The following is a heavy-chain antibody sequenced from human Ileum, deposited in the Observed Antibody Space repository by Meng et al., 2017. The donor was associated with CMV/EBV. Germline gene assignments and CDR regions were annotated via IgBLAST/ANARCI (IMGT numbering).Heavy chain of an antibody. CDR3: TRGGSWFDP. Sequence: GESLKISCAASGFTFSSYGMHWVRQAPGKGLEWVAFIRYDGSNKYYADSVKGRFTISRDNSKNTLYLQMDSLRAEDTAVYYCTRGGSWFDPWGQGTLVTVSS. D-gene: IGHD3-10*01. CDR1: GFTFSSYG. J-gene: IGHJ5*02. CDR2: IRYDGSNK. V-gene: IGHV3-30*02.